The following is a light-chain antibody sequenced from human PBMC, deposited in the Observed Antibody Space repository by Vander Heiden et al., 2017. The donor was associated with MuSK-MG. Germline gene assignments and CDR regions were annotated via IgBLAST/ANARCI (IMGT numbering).Light chain of an antibody. Sequence: DIQMTQSPSSLSASVGDRVTITCQASQDISNYLNWYQQKPGKAPKLLIYDASNLETGVPSRFSGSGSGTDFTFTTSSLQPEDIATYYCQQDYNLPSTFGQGTKLEIK. CDR3: QQDYNLPST. J-gene: IGKJ2*01. CDR2: DAS. CDR1: QDISNY. V-gene: IGKV1-33*01.